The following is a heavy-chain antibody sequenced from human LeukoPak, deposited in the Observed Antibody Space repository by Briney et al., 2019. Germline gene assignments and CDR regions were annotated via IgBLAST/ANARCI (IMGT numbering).Heavy chain of an antibody. Sequence: ASVKVSCMSSGYTFTNFYMHWLRQAPGQGLEWMGLINPSGSRTWFSEKFQGRIILTRDMSTSTEYMELSSLRSEDTAVYFCARDNSIDDRGWWFDPWGQGTLVTVSS. CDR2: INPSGSRT. J-gene: IGHJ5*01. CDR1: GYTFTNFY. CDR3: ARDNSIDDRGWWFDP. D-gene: IGHD4-23*01. V-gene: IGHV1-46*01.